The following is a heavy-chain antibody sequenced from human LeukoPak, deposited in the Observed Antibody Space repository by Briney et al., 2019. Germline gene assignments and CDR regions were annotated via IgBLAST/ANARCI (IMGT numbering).Heavy chain of an antibody. CDR2: FDPEDGET. CDR1: GYTLTELS. J-gene: IGHJ6*02. Sequence: ASVKVSCKVSGYTLTELSMHWVRQAPGKGLEWMGGFDPEDGETIYAQKFQGRVTMTEDTSTDTAYMELSSLRSEDTAVYYCATTRFLEWSRTGYYYGMDVWGQGTTVTVSS. V-gene: IGHV1-24*01. CDR3: ATTRFLEWSRTGYYYGMDV. D-gene: IGHD3-3*01.